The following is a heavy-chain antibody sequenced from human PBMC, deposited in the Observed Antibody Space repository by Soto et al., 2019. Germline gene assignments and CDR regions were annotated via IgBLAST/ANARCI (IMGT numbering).Heavy chain of an antibody. V-gene: IGHV2-5*01. Sequence: QITLKESGPTLVKPTQTLTLTCTFSGFSLSTSGVGVGWIRQPPGKALEWLALIYWNDDKRYSTSLKSRLTITKDTSKNQVVLTMTNIEPVDTATYYCAHRRLHYYYDSSGYYYYYNWFDPWGQGTLVTVSS. J-gene: IGHJ5*02. CDR1: GFSLSTSGVG. CDR3: AHRRLHYYYDSSGYYYYYNWFDP. CDR2: IYWNDDK. D-gene: IGHD3-22*01.